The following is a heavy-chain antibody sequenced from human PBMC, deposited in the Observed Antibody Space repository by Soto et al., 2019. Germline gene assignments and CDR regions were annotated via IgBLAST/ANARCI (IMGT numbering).Heavy chain of an antibody. D-gene: IGHD3-22*01. V-gene: IGHV3-30*03. J-gene: IGHJ4*02. CDR3: ATRNYYDSSGYPLADY. CDR1: GFSFSRYA. CDR2: ISYDGSNK. Sequence: GGSLRLSCAASGFSFSRYAIHWVRQAPGKGLEWVAVISYDGSNKYYADSVKGRFTISRDNSKNTLYLQMNSLRAEDTAVYYCATRNYYDSSGYPLADYWGQGTLVTVSS.